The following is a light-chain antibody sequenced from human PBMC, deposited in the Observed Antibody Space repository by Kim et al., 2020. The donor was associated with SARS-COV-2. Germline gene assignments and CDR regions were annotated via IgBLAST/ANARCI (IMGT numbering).Light chain of an antibody. CDR2: GAS. CDR3: QQYGSSLYT. Sequence: EIVLTQSPGTLSLSPGERATLSRRASQSVSSSYLAWYQQKPGQAPRLLIYGASSRATGIPDRFSGSGSGTDFTLTISRLEPEDFAVYYCQQYGSSLYTFGQGTKLEI. V-gene: IGKV3-20*01. CDR1: QSVSSSY. J-gene: IGKJ2*01.